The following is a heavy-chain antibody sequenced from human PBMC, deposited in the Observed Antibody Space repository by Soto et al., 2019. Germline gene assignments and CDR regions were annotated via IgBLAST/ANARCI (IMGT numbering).Heavy chain of an antibody. CDR1: GASMSSYY. D-gene: IGHD4-17*01. CDR3: ASLSFKTTVTIDY. Sequence: QVQLQESGPGLVKPSETLSLTCTVSGASMSSYYWSWIRQPPGKGLEYIGYIFNSGRTIYNPSLKNRVTISEDTSKNQFSLRLTSVTAADTAVYFCASLSFKTTVTIDYWGQGTLVTVSS. CDR2: IFNSGRT. J-gene: IGHJ4*02. V-gene: IGHV4-59*08.